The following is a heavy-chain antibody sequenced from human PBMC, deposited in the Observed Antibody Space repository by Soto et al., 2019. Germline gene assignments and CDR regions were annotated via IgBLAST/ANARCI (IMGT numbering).Heavy chain of an antibody. Sequence: QLQLQESGPGLVKPSETLSLTCTVSGGSISSSSYYWGWIRQPPGQGLEWIGSIYYSGSTYYNPSLTSRVTISVDTSKNQFSLKLSSVTAADTAVYYCASPKIAFYNWFDPWGQGTLVTVSS. D-gene: IGHD3-3*02. CDR1: GGSISSSSYY. CDR3: ASPKIAFYNWFDP. CDR2: IYYSGST. V-gene: IGHV4-39*01. J-gene: IGHJ5*02.